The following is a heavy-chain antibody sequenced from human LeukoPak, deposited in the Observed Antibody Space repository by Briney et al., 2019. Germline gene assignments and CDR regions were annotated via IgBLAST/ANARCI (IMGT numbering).Heavy chain of an antibody. CDR3: AKEFDYDYVWGSYRYGQFDD. D-gene: IGHD3-16*02. CDR1: GFTFSSYA. J-gene: IGHJ4*02. V-gene: IGHV3-23*01. CDR2: ISGSGGST. Sequence: GGSLTLSCAASGFTFSSYAMSWVRQAPGKGLEWVSAISGSGGSTYYADSVKGRFTISRDNSKNTLYLQMNSLRAEDTAVYYCAKEFDYDYVWGSYRYGQFDDWGQGTLVTVSS.